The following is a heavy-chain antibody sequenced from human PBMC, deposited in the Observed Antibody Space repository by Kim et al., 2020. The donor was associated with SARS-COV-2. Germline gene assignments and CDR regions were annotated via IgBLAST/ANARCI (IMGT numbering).Heavy chain of an antibody. CDR3: ARFLSVAQWGIAVAGYFQH. J-gene: IGHJ1*01. V-gene: IGHV4-61*01. CDR1: GGSVSSGSYY. CDR2: IYYSGST. D-gene: IGHD6-19*01. Sequence: SETLSLTCTVSGGSVSSGSYYWSWIRQPPGKGLEWIGYIYYSGSTNYNPSLKSRVTISVDTSKNQFSLKLSSVTAADTAVYYCARFLSVAQWGIAVAGYFQHWGQGTLVTVSS.